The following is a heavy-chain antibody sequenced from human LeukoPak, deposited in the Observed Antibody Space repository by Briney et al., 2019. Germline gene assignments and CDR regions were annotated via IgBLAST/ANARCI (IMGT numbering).Heavy chain of an antibody. CDR3: ARDNLLWFGELGGFDP. Sequence: SPSETLSLTCTVSGGSISSGGYYWSWIRQPPGKGLEWIGYIYYSGSTNYNPSLKSRVTISVDTSKNQFSLKLSSVTAADTAVYYCARDNLLWFGELGGFDPWGQGTLVTVSS. CDR1: GGSISSGGYY. V-gene: IGHV4-61*08. D-gene: IGHD3-10*01. CDR2: IYYSGST. J-gene: IGHJ5*02.